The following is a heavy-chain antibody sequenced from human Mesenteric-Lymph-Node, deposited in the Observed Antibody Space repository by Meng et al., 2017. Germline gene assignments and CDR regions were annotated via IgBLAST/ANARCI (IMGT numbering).Heavy chain of an antibody. CDR3: ARPQYNYGRDPFEH. CDR1: GFTFSSYW. CDR2: IHKDGNTR. V-gene: IGHV3-48*04. J-gene: IGHJ4*02. Sequence: VERVESGGGLVQPGGSLRLSCAASGFTFSSYWMHWVRQAPGKGLEWLSYIHKDGNTRLYADSVRGRFTISRDNAKNSLYLQMNGLRAEDTAVYYCARPQYNYGRDPFEHWGQGTLVTVSS. D-gene: IGHD5-24*01.